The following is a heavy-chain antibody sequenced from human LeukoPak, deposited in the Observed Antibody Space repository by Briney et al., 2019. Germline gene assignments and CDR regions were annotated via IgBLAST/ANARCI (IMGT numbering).Heavy chain of an antibody. V-gene: IGHV4-30-4*01. CDR1: GVSISSSGNY. CDR2: MYYSGSP. D-gene: IGHD3-10*02. J-gene: IGHJ4*02. CDR3: YVSGH. Sequence: SQTLSLTCTVSGVSISSSGNYWAWMRQPPGKGLEWIGHMYYSGSPSYNPSLKSRVTMSVDTTKNQFSLKMYSVTAADTAVYYCYVSGHWGQGTLVTVSS.